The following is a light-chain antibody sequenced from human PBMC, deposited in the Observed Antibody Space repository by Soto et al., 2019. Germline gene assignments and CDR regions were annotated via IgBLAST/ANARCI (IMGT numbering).Light chain of an antibody. CDR2: DAS. Sequence: EVVLTQSPATLSLSPGERANLSCRTSQSVSRTLAWYQQKSGQAPRLLTYDASNRATGIPTRFSGSGSGTDFTLNNSSLEPEDCGVYYCQQPYHWAQTFGQGTKVEVK. CDR3: QQPYHWAQT. J-gene: IGKJ1*01. V-gene: IGKV3-11*01. CDR1: QSVSRT.